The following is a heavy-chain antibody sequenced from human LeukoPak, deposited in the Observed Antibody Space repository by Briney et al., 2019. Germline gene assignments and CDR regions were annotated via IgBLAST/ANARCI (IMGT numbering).Heavy chain of an antibody. D-gene: IGHD1-20*01. CDR1: GFTFSDNY. J-gene: IGHJ4*02. CDR3: VTYAY. Sequence: PMGSLRLPCAASGFTFSDNYLSWIRQAPGKGLEWISYISPSGSTIYYADSVKGRFTISRDNAKNSLYLQMNSLRAEDTALYHCVTYAYWGQGTLVTVSS. V-gene: IGHV3-11*04. CDR2: ISPSGSTI.